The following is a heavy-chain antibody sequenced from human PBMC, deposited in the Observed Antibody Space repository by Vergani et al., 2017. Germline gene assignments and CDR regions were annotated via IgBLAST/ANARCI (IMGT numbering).Heavy chain of an antibody. J-gene: IGHJ5*02. V-gene: IGHV4-39*01. CDR3: ARHATVEWLVTFGWFDP. CDR2: IYYSGRT. D-gene: IGHD6-19*01. Sequence: QLQLQESGPGLVKPSATLSLTCSVSGASIRSSNYYWGWIRQPPGKGLEWIASIYYSGRTYYNPSLKSRVTISVDTSKNQFSLKLRSVTAADTAVYFGARHATVEWLVTFGWFDPGGKGILVTVS. CDR1: GASIRSSNYY.